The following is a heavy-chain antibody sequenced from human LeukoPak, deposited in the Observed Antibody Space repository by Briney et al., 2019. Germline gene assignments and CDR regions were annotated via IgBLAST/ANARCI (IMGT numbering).Heavy chain of an antibody. Sequence: GGSLRLSCAASGFTFDDYAMHWVRQAPGKGLEWVSHISRSGDYTNYADSVKGRFTISRDNARNSLFLQMNSLRAGDTAVYYCARRGGSSRGSQGDDYWGQGTQVTVSS. CDR2: ISRSGDYT. CDR1: GFTFDDYA. D-gene: IGHD6-13*01. V-gene: IGHV3-11*03. CDR3: ARRGGSSRGSQGDDY. J-gene: IGHJ4*02.